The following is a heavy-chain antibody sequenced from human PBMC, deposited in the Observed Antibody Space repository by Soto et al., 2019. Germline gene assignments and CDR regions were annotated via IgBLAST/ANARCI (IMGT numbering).Heavy chain of an antibody. CDR2: IYYSGST. CDR3: ARDVGYCSGGSCSRLSDY. V-gene: IGHV4-61*01. J-gene: IGHJ4*02. D-gene: IGHD2-15*01. Sequence: QVQLQESGPGLVKPSETLSLTCTVSGGSVISGSYYWSWIRQPPGKGLEWIGYIYYSGSTNYNPSLKSRVTISVDTSKNQFSLKLSSVTAADTAVYYCARDVGYCSGGSCSRLSDYWGQGTLVTVSS. CDR1: GGSVISGSYY.